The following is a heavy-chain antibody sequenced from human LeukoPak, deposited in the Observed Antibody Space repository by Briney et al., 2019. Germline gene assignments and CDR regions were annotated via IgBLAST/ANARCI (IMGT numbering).Heavy chain of an antibody. CDR1: GGSISSYY. CDR3: ARWIEYSTGWYFDY. D-gene: IGHD6-19*01. CDR2: IYYSGST. J-gene: IGHJ4*02. V-gene: IGHV4-59*08. Sequence: SETLSLTCTVSGGSISSYYWSWIRQPPGKGLEWIGYIYYSGSTNYNPSLKSRVTISVDTSKNQLSLKLSSVTAADTAVYYCARWIEYSTGWYFDYWGQGTLVTVSS.